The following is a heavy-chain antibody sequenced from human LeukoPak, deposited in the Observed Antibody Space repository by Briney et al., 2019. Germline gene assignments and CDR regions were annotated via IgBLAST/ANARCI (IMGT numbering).Heavy chain of an antibody. CDR2: ISSSSSYI. D-gene: IGHD6-19*01. V-gene: IGHV3-21*01. CDR1: GFTFSSYS. Sequence: PGGSLRLSCAASGFTFSSYSMNWVRQAPGKGLEWVSSISSSSSYIYYADSVKGRFTISRDNAKNSLYLQMNSLRAEDTAVYYCARVRRQWLVPDYWGQGTLLTVSS. J-gene: IGHJ4*02. CDR3: ARVRRQWLVPDY.